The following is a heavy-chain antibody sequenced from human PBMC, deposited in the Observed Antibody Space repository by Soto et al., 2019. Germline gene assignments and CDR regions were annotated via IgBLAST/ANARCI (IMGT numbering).Heavy chain of an antibody. CDR1: GFTFSLYE. D-gene: IGHD6-13*01. J-gene: IGHJ6*02. CDR2: ISTSGSTI. CDR3: ARENSPAGLDV. V-gene: IGHV3-48*03. Sequence: VPLVESGGGLAQPGGSLRLSCAASGFTFSLYEMTWVRQAPGKGLEWLSYISTSGSTIYHADSVKGRFTISRDNAKNSLFLQMNSLRAEDTAVYYCARENSPAGLDVWGQGTTVTVSS.